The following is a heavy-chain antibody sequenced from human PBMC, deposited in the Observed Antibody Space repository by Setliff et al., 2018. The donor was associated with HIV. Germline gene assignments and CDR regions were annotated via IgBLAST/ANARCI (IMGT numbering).Heavy chain of an antibody. V-gene: IGHV4-61*09. J-gene: IGHJ4*02. CDR2: IYTSGST. Sequence: PSETLSLTCTVSGGSISSGRYHWSWIRQPAGKGLEWIGHIYTSGSTNYNPSLKSRVTISVDTSKNQFSLRLSSVTAADTAVYYCARGQYGDELFDYWGQGTLVTVSS. CDR1: GGSISSGRYH. D-gene: IGHD4-17*01. CDR3: ARGQYGDELFDY.